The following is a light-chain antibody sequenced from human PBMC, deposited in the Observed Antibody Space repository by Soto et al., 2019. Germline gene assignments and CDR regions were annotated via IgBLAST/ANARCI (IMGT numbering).Light chain of an antibody. V-gene: IGKV3-11*01. J-gene: IGKJ5*01. Sequence: EIELTQSPATLSLSPGERATLSCRASQSVSSYLAWYQQKPGQAPRLLIHDASNWATGIPARFSGSGSGTDFTLIIISIQAEDFAVYYCQQRTNWPSSTFGQGTRLEIK. CDR2: DAS. CDR3: QQRTNWPSST. CDR1: QSVSSY.